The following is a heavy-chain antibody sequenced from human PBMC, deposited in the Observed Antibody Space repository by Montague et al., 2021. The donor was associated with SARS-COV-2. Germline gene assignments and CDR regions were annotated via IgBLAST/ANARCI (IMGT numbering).Heavy chain of an antibody. J-gene: IGHJ4*02. CDR2: ISSSSSYI. CDR1: GFTFSSYA. V-gene: IGHV3-21*01. D-gene: IGHD1-26*01. Sequence: SLRLSCAASGFTFSSYAMHWVRQAPGKGLEWVSSISSSSSYIYYADSVKGRFTISRDNAKNSLYLQMNSLRAEDTAVYYCARDRGGSYPLDYWGQGTLVTVSS. CDR3: ARDRGGSYPLDY.